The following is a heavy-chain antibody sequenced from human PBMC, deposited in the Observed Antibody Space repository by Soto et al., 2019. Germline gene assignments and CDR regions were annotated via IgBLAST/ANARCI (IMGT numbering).Heavy chain of an antibody. Sequence: EVQLLESGGDLVQPGGSLRLSCAVTGFIFSDYSMSWVRQAPGKGLEWVSGISGVGGSTYYADSVKGRFTISRDNSKNTLYLQMNSLSAEDTALYDCAKSLGDHWDEYYFHYWGQGTLVTVSS. CDR1: GFIFSDYS. J-gene: IGHJ4*02. D-gene: IGHD1-1*01. V-gene: IGHV3-23*01. CDR2: ISGVGGST. CDR3: AKSLGDHWDEYYFHY.